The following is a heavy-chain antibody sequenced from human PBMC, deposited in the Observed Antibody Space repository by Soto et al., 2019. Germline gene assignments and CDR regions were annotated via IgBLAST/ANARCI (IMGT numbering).Heavy chain of an antibody. J-gene: IGHJ4*02. CDR2: IFWNDER. CDR3: ARALREALPNDDFDS. D-gene: IGHD2-15*01. V-gene: IGHV2-26*01. Sequence: QVTLKESGPVLVKPTKTLTLTCTVSGFSLSKARMGVSWIRQPPGKALEWLAHIFWNDERSYNTSLKNRLTISNDSSKSQGVRTLTTGYPVDTCTYFCARALREALPNDDFDSWRQGNLVTVSS. CDR1: GFSLSKARMG.